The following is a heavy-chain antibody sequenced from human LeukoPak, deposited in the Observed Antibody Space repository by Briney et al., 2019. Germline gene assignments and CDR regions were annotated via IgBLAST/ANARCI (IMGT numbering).Heavy chain of an antibody. Sequence: GGSLRLSCAASGFTLSSYAMSWVRQAPGKGLEWVSALSGSGDSTYYADSVKGRFTISRDNSWNTLYLQMSSLRAEDTAVYYCAKDQVISGSEASDIWGQGTMVTVSS. D-gene: IGHD2-21*01. CDR1: GFTLSSYA. J-gene: IGHJ3*02. V-gene: IGHV3-23*01. CDR3: AKDQVISGSEASDI. CDR2: LSGSGDST.